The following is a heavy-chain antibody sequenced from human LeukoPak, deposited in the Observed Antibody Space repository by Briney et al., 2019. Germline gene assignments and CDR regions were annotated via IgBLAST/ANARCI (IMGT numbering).Heavy chain of an antibody. Sequence: ASVKVSCKASGYTFTNYAIHWVRQAPGQSLEWMGQINGGLENTKYSQRFLGRATITRDISANTAYMELSSLTSEDTAVYYCARAEVLLSYGHNKHCLDVWGQGTTVTVSS. CDR2: INGGLENT. D-gene: IGHD3-10*01. V-gene: IGHV1-3*01. CDR1: GYTFTNYA. J-gene: IGHJ6*02. CDR3: ARAEVLLSYGHNKHCLDV.